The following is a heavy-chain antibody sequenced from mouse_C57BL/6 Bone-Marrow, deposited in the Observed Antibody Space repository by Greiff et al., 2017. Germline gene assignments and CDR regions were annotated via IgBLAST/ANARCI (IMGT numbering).Heavy chain of an antibody. CDR1: GFTFSSYG. J-gene: IGHJ2*01. V-gene: IGHV5-6*01. Sequence: EVKLVESGGDLVKPGGSLKLSCAASGFTFSSYGMSWVRQTPDKRLEWVATISSGGSYTYYPDSVKGLFTISSDNAKNTLYLQMSSLKSEDTAMYYCARHTVDYWGQGTTLTVSS. CDR2: ISSGGSYT. CDR3: ARHTVDY.